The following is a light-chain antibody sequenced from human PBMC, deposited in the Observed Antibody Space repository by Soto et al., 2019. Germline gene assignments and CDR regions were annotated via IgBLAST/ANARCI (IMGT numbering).Light chain of an antibody. CDR3: QQYNNWPRT. CDR1: QRVSSD. Sequence: EIVMTQSPATLSVSPGERATLSCRASQRVSSDLAWYHQKPGQAPRLLIYGASTRATGIPARFSGSGSGTECTLTINSLQSEDFAVYYCQQYNNWPRTFGQGTKGDMK. CDR2: GAS. V-gene: IGKV3-15*01. J-gene: IGKJ1*01.